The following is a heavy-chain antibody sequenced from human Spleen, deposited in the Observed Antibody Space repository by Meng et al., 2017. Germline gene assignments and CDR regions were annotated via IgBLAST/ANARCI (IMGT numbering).Heavy chain of an antibody. D-gene: IGHD2-21*02. V-gene: IGHV4-39*07. CDR2: TPYSGSI. J-gene: IGHJ5*02. CDR1: GDSISNTYYY. CDR3: ARGVGGDRWFDP. Sequence: SETLSLTCTVSGDSISNTYYYWAWFRQSPGKGLEWIGSTPYSGSIYTSPSLKSRVTISVDTSNNQFSLRLNSVTAADTAVYFCARGVGGDRWFDPWGQGTLVTVSS.